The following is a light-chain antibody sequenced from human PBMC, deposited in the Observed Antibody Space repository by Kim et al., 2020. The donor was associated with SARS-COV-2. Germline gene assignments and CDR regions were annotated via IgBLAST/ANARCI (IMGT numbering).Light chain of an antibody. CDR3: QQRSNWPPPYT. J-gene: IGKJ2*01. Sequence: PGGTATLSCGASQSISHFLSWYQHKPGQPPRLLIYDASSRAAGIPARFSGSRSGTDFTLTITNLQPEDSAVYYCQQRSNWPPPYTFGQGTKVDIK. CDR2: DAS. V-gene: IGKV3-11*01. CDR1: QSISHF.